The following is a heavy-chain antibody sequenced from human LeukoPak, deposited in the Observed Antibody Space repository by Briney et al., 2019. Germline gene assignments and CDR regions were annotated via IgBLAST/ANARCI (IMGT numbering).Heavy chain of an antibody. J-gene: IGHJ4*02. CDR2: IYPGDSDT. Sequence: GESLKISCKGSGYSFTNYWIGWVRQMPGKGLEWMGIIYPGDSDTRYSPSFQGQVTMSADKSISTAYLQWSSLKASDTAMYYCARHGGYCSSTSCYPHFDYWGQGTLVTVSS. CDR1: GYSFTNYW. V-gene: IGHV5-51*01. CDR3: ARHGGYCSSTSCYPHFDY. D-gene: IGHD2-2*01.